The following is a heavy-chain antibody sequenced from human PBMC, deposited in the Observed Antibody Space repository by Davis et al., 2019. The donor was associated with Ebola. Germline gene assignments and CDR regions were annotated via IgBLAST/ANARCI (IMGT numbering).Heavy chain of an antibody. CDR3: ARGITIFGVVIMVGAFDI. V-gene: IGHV1-69*13. J-gene: IGHJ3*02. CDR2: IIPIFGTA. D-gene: IGHD3-3*01. Sequence: SVKVSCKASGVTFKTHGLSWVRQAPGQGLEWMGGIIPIFGTANYAQKFQGRVKITADESTSTAYMELSSLRSEDTAVYYCARGITIFGVVIMVGAFDIWGQGTMVTVSS. CDR1: GVTFKTHG.